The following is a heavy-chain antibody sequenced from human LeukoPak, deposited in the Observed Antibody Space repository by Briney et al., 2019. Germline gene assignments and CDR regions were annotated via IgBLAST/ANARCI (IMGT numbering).Heavy chain of an antibody. J-gene: IGHJ4*02. V-gene: IGHV3-43*01. Sequence: AGGCLRLSCAASGFTFHHYSMHWVRQPPGKGLEWVSLISWDGGITYYADSVRGRFTISRDNSKNSLSLEMNSLRTEDTALYYCAKDSNTGGYSFGSWGQGTLVTVTS. CDR3: AKDSNTGGYSFGS. D-gene: IGHD5-12*01. CDR2: ISWDGGIT. CDR1: GFTFHHYS.